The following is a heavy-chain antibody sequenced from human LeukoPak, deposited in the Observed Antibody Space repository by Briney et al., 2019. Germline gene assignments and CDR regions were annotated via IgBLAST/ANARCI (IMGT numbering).Heavy chain of an antibody. J-gene: IGHJ3*02. CDR3: ARCDHYYDSSGYSGDAFDI. V-gene: IGHV4-39*07. D-gene: IGHD3-22*01. CDR2: IYYSGST. Sequence: SETLSLTCTVSGASTSSSSHYWGWVRQSPGKGLEWIGSIYYSGSTNYNPSLKSRVTMSVDTSKNQFSLKLSSVTAADTAVYYCARCDHYYDSSGYSGDAFDIWGQGTMVTVSS. CDR1: GASTSSSSHY.